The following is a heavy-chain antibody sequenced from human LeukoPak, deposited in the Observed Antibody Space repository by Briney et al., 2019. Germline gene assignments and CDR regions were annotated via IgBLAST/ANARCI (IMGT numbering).Heavy chain of an antibody. CDR1: GFTFSSYE. V-gene: IGHV3-48*03. CDR3: AREGDGDYGWHAFDI. D-gene: IGHD4-17*01. J-gene: IGHJ3*02. CDR2: ISGSGDTM. Sequence: PGGSLRLSCAASGFTFSSYEMNWVRQAPGKGLECVSYISGSGDTMYYADSVKGRFSIYRDNAKNSLYLQMNSLRAEDTGIYYCAREGDGDYGWHAFDIWGQGTMVTVSS.